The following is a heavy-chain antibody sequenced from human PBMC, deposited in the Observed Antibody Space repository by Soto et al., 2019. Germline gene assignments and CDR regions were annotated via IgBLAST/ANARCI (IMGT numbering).Heavy chain of an antibody. CDR1: CGSMSSYY. D-gene: IGHD3-10*02. Sequence: PSETLSLTCTVSCGSMSSYYWSWIRQPAGKGLEWIGRIYTTGSSNYKPSLKSRVTMSIDTSKNQFSLRLRSVTAADTAVYYCARVRDYVFDFWGQGTLVTVSS. J-gene: IGHJ4*02. V-gene: IGHV4-4*07. CDR3: ARVRDYVFDF. CDR2: IYTTGSS.